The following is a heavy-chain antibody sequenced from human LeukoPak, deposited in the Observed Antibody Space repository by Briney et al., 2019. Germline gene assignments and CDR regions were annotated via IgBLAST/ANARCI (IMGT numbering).Heavy chain of an antibody. Sequence: SETLSLTCTVSGGSINSYFWTWIRQPPGKGLEWIGYVAYSGGTNYNPSLKGRVTISLDTSKNQFSLKLISVTAADTAVYYCARDHYYDSSGYPAPPYYYYGMDVWGQGTTVTVSS. CDR3: ARDHYYDSSGYPAPPYYYYGMDV. CDR2: VAYSGGT. J-gene: IGHJ6*02. CDR1: GGSINSYF. V-gene: IGHV4-59*12. D-gene: IGHD3-22*01.